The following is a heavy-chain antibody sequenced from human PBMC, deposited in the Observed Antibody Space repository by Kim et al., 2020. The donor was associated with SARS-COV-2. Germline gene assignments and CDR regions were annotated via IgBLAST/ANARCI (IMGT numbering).Heavy chain of an antibody. CDR3: ARARVVVGATGWFDP. Sequence: GGSLRLSCTASGFIFSDFYMIWIRQAPGKGLEWVSYITSEGTTQYAESVKGRFTIFRDNAKNSLYLQMNSLRSEDTAIYYCARARVVVGATGWFDPWGQGTLVTVSS. CDR2: ITSEGTT. CDR1: GFIFSDFY. J-gene: IGHJ5*02. D-gene: IGHD2-15*01. V-gene: IGHV3-11*01.